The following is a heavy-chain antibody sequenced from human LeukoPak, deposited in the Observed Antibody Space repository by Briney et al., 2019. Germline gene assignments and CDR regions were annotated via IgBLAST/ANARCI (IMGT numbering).Heavy chain of an antibody. V-gene: IGHV3-21*01. CDR3: ARDAFDPTRYCSSTSCLNWFDP. CDR1: GFTFSSYS. Sequence: GGSLRLSCAASGFTFSSYSMNWVRQAPGKGLEWVSSISSSSSYIYYADSVKGRFTISRDNAKNSLYLQMNSLRAEDTAVYYCARDAFDPTRYCSSTSCLNWFDPWGQGTLVTVSS. CDR2: ISSSSSYI. J-gene: IGHJ5*02. D-gene: IGHD2-2*01.